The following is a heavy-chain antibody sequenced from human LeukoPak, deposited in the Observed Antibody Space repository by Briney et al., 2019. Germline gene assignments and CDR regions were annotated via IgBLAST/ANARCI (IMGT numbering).Heavy chain of an antibody. CDR1: GFTFSNYW. J-gene: IGHJ5*02. CDR2: IKQDGSEK. D-gene: IGHD3-16*01. Sequence: GGSLRLSFAASGFTFSNYWMSWVRQAPGKGLEGVANIKQDGSEKYYVDSVKGRFTISRDNAKNSLYLQMNSLRAEDTAVYYCARPFYPNWFDPWGQGTLVTVSS. CDR3: ARPFYPNWFDP. V-gene: IGHV3-7*01.